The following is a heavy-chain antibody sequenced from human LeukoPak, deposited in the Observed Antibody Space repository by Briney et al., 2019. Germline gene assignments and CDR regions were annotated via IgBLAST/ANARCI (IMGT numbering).Heavy chain of an antibody. CDR3: TTYGSGRKFDY. D-gene: IGHD3-10*01. CDR1: GFSFSDAW. J-gene: IGHJ4*02. Sequence: GGSLGLSCAASGFSFSDAWMSWVRQIPGKGLEWVGRIESKTDGGTTDYAAPVKGRFTISRDDSTNTLYLQMNSLKSEDTAVYYCTTYGSGRKFDYWGQGTLVTVSS. CDR2: IESKTDGGTT. V-gene: IGHV3-15*04.